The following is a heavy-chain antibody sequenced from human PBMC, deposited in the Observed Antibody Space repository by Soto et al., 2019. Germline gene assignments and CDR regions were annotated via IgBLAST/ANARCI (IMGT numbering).Heavy chain of an antibody. CDR1: GFTFSSYA. Sequence: GGSLRLSCAASGFTFSSYAMSWVRQAPGKGLEWVSAISGSGGSTYYADSVKGRFTISRDNSKNTLYLQMNSLRAEDTAVYYWAKVDYNFWSGPFDYWGEGPLITVYS. J-gene: IGHJ4*02. CDR3: AKVDYNFWSGPFDY. D-gene: IGHD3-3*01. CDR2: ISGSGGST. V-gene: IGHV3-23*01.